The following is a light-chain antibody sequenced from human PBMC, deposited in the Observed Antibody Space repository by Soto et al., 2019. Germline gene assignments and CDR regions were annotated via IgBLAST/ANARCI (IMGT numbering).Light chain of an antibody. CDR3: QHYGNSPT. Sequence: EIVFTQSPFTLSLSPGDAATLSCRASQSVSSGYLAWYQQKPGQAPRLLIYGASRRATGIPDRFSGSGSGTDFTLSISRLEPEDFAVYWCQHYGNSPTFGQGTKVDIK. CDR1: QSVSSGY. J-gene: IGKJ1*01. CDR2: GAS. V-gene: IGKV3-20*01.